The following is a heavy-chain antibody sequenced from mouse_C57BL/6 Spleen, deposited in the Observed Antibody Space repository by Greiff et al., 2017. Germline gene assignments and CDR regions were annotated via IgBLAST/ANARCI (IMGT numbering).Heavy chain of an antibody. CDR1: GYAFSSYW. CDR2: IYPGDGDT. Sequence: QVQLQQSGAELVKPGASVKISCKASGYAFSSYWMNWVKQRPGKGLEWIGQIYPGDGDTNYNGKFKGKATLTADKSSSTAYMQLSSLTSEDSAVYFCAIMTTVVATDYAMDYWGQGTSVTVSS. CDR3: AIMTTVVATDYAMDY. J-gene: IGHJ4*01. D-gene: IGHD1-1*01. V-gene: IGHV1-80*01.